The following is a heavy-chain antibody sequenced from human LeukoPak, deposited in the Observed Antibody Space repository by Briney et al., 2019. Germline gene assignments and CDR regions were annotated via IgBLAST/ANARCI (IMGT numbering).Heavy chain of an antibody. CDR3: ARDQVITFGGVIVDNNWFDP. V-gene: IGHV1-69*05. Sequence: GASVKVSCKASGGTFSNYAISWVRQAPGQGLEWMGGIIPIFGTANYAQKFQGRVTITTDESTSTAYMELSSLRSEDTAVYYCARDQVITFGGVIVDNNWFDPWGQGTLVTVSS. J-gene: IGHJ5*02. CDR2: IIPIFGTA. D-gene: IGHD3-16*02. CDR1: GGTFSNYA.